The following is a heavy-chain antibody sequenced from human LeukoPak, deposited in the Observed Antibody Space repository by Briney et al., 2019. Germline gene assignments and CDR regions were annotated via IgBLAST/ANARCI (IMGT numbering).Heavy chain of an antibody. CDR2: IGSDNKP. D-gene: IGHD2-15*01. V-gene: IGHV3-23*05. Sequence: PGGSLRLSCEASGFTFSAYAMTWVRQAPGKGLEWVSSIGSDNKPHYSESVKGRFAISRDNSKNTLFLQMNSLRAEDTAVYYCARVRGGCSGDNCYSDYWGQGTLATVSS. J-gene: IGHJ4*02. CDR1: GFTFSAYA. CDR3: ARVRGGCSGDNCYSDY.